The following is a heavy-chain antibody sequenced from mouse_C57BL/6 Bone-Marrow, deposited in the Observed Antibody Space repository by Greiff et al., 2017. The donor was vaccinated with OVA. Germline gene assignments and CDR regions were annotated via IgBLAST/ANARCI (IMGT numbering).Heavy chain of an antibody. D-gene: IGHD1-1*01. V-gene: IGHV3-1*01. CDR3: ARNWLHYYGSSYGYFDV. J-gene: IGHJ1*03. Sequence: VQLKESGPGMVKPSQSLSLTCTVTGYSITSGYDWHWIRHFPGNKLEWMGYISYSGSTNYNPSLKSRISITHDTSKNHFFLKLNSVTTEDTATYYCARNWLHYYGSSYGYFDVWGTGTTVTVSS. CDR2: ISYSGST. CDR1: GYSITSGYD.